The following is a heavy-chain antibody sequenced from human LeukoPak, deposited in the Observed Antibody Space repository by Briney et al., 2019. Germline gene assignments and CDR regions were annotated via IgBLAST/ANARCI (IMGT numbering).Heavy chain of an antibody. CDR2: ISSSSSTI. J-gene: IGHJ3*02. V-gene: IGHV3-48*01. D-gene: IGHD2-2*02. CDR1: GFTFSSYS. Sequence: GGSLRLSCAASGFTFSSYSMNWVRQAPGKGLERVSYISSSSSTIYYADSVKGRFTISRDNAKNSLYLQMNSLRSDDTAVYYCARDRSTSCYRWLATDCGGDAFDIWGQGTMVTVSS. CDR3: ARDRSTSCYRWLATDCGGDAFDI.